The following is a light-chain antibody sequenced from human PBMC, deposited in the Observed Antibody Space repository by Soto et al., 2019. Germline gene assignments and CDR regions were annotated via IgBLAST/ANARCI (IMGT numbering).Light chain of an antibody. CDR3: QHRANWPLT. CDR2: DAS. CDR1: QSLVHSDGNTY. J-gene: IGKJ4*01. Sequence: DIVMTQTPLSSPVTLGQPASISCRSSQSLVHSDGNTYLSWLQQRPGQPPRLLIYDASTRATGTPARFSGSGSGTDFTLSISSLEPEDFAFYFCQHRANWPLTFGGGTKVEI. V-gene: IGKV2-24*01.